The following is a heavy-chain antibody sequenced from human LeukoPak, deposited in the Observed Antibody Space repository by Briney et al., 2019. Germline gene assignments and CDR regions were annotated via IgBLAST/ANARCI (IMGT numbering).Heavy chain of an antibody. D-gene: IGHD3-16*01. CDR3: ARDFSIIGDWFDP. Sequence: PSETLSLTCTVSGGSISGYYWSWIRQPAGKGLEWIGRIYTSGSTNYNPSLKSRVTMSVVTSKNQFSLKLSSVTAADTAVYYCARDFSIIGDWFDPWGQGPLVTVSS. J-gene: IGHJ5*02. CDR1: GGSISGYY. V-gene: IGHV4-4*07. CDR2: IYTSGST.